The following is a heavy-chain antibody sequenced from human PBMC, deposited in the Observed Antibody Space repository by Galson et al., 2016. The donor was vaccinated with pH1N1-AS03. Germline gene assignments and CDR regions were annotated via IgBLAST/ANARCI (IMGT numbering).Heavy chain of an antibody. CDR2: IRQDGSDK. CDR1: GFTFSSSW. J-gene: IGHJ4*02. D-gene: IGHD1-26*01. Sequence: SLRLSCAASGFTFSSSWVSWVRQAPGKGLEWVANIRQDGSDKYYVDSVRGRFTISRDNAKNSLYLQMNSLRAEYTAVYYCVKGGTNFDSWGQGTLVTVSS. CDR3: VKGGTNFDS. V-gene: IGHV3-7*01.